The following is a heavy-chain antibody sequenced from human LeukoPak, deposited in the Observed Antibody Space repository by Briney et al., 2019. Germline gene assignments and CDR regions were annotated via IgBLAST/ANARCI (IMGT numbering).Heavy chain of an antibody. V-gene: IGHV3-53*01. Sequence: PGGSLRLSCAASGFTVSSNYMSWVRQAPGKGLEWVSVIYSGGSTFYADSVKGRSTISRDNYKNTLYLRMNSLRAEDTAVYYCAKGLYKFYYYMDIWGKGTTVTVSS. D-gene: IGHD3-10*01. J-gene: IGHJ6*03. CDR2: IYSGGST. CDR1: GFTVSSNY. CDR3: AKGLYKFYYYMDI.